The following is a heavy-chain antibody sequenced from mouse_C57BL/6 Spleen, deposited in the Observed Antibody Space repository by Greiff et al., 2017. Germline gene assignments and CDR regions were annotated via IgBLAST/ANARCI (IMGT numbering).Heavy chain of an antibody. D-gene: IGHD2-3*01. CDR1: GFTFSSYG. CDR3: ARQYEDYFDY. CDR2: ISSGGSYT. Sequence: EVKLMESGGDLVKPGGSLKLSCAASGFTFSSYGMSWVRQTPDKRLEWVATISSGGSYTYYPDSVKGRFTISRDNAKNTLYLQMSSLKSEDTAMYYCARQYEDYFDYWGQGTTLTVSS. V-gene: IGHV5-6*01. J-gene: IGHJ2*01.